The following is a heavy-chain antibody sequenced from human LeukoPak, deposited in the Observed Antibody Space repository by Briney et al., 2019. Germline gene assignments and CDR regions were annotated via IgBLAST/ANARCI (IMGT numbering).Heavy chain of an antibody. CDR2: IIPIFGTA. D-gene: IGHD3-22*01. V-gene: IGHV1-69*13. CDR3: ARDRRGNYHDSSGGFDY. Sequence: SVKVSCKASGGTFSSYAISWVRQAPGQGLEWMGGIIPIFGTANYAQKFQGRVTITADESTSTAYMELSSLRSEDTAVYYCARDRRGNYHDSSGGFDYWGQGTLVTVSS. J-gene: IGHJ4*02. CDR1: GGTFSSYA.